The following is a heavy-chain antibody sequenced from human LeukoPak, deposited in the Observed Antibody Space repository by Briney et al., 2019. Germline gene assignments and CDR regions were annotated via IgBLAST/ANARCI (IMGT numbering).Heavy chain of an antibody. CDR1: GGTFSSYA. CDR3: ASKPHQRTVINYYYYYGMDV. CDR2: IIPIFGTA. Sequence: SVKVSCKASGGTFSSYAISWVRQAPGRGLEWMGGIIPIFGTANYAQKFQGRVTITADESTSTAYMELSSLRSEDTAVYYCASKPHQRTVINYYYYYGMDVWGQGTTVTVSS. V-gene: IGHV1-69*13. D-gene: IGHD2-2*01. J-gene: IGHJ6*02.